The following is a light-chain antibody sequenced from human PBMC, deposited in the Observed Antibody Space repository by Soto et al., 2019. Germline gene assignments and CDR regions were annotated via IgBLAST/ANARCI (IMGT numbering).Light chain of an antibody. CDR2: WAS. V-gene: IGKV4-1*01. J-gene: IGKJ2*01. CDR1: QSVLSSSNNKSY. Sequence: DIVMTQSPDSLAVSLGERATINCKSSQSVLSSSNNKSYLAWYPQKPRQPPKLLFYWASTRDSGVPDRFSVSGSGTDFTVTISSLQAEDVAVYYCQQYYSPPPTFRQRPKLEIK. CDR3: QQYYSPPPT.